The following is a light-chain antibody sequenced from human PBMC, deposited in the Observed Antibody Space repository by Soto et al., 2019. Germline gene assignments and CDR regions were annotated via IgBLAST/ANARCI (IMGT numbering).Light chain of an antibody. J-gene: IGKJ1*01. Sequence: EIVLTQSPGTLSLSPGERATLSCRASQSVSSSYLAWYQQKPGQAPRLLIYGASNRATGIPDRFNVSGSGTDFTLAISRLEHEDFAVYHCHQFGSSRGTFGQGTKVEIK. CDR3: HQFGSSRGT. CDR1: QSVSSSY. V-gene: IGKV3-20*01. CDR2: GAS.